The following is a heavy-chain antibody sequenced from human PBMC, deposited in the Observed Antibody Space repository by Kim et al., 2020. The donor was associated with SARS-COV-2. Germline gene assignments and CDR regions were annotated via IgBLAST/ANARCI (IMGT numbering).Heavy chain of an antibody. V-gene: IGHV3-23*01. D-gene: IGHD3-3*01. J-gene: IGHJ4*02. CDR3: AKVGPTYYDFWSGSGYFDH. Sequence: GRFTISRDNSKNTLYLQMNSLRAEDTAVYYCAKVGPTYYDFWSGSGYFDHWGQGSLVTVSS.